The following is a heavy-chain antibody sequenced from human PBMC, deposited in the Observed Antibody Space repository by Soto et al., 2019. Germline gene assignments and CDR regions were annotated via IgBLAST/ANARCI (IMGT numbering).Heavy chain of an antibody. Sequence: ASVKVSCKASGGTFSSYTITWVRQAPGQGLEWMGGITPIYGTTNYAQKFQGRVTITADESTSTAYMELSSLRSEDTAVYYCARASYYYDSSGYYPDVIDPWGQGTLVTVSS. D-gene: IGHD3-22*01. V-gene: IGHV1-69*13. CDR3: ARASYYYDSSGYYPDVIDP. J-gene: IGHJ5*02. CDR1: GGTFSSYT. CDR2: ITPIYGTT.